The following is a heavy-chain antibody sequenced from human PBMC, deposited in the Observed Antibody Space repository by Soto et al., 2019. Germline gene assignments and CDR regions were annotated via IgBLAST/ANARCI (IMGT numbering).Heavy chain of an antibody. Sequence: ASVKVSCKASGYTFTSYDINWVRQATGQGLEWMGWMNPNSGNTGYAQKFQGRVTMTRNTSISTAYMELSSLGSEDTAVYYCARGYYDILTGYYKWVYFDYWGQGTLVTVSS. CDR1: GYTFTSYD. CDR3: ARGYYDILTGYYKWVYFDY. D-gene: IGHD3-9*01. V-gene: IGHV1-8*01. CDR2: MNPNSGNT. J-gene: IGHJ4*02.